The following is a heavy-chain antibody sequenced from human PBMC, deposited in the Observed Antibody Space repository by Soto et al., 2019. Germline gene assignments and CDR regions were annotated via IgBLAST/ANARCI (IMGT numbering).Heavy chain of an antibody. D-gene: IGHD4-17*01. V-gene: IGHV4-59*01. CDR2: IYYSGST. CDR1: GGSISSYY. Sequence: SETLSLTCTVSGGSISSYYWSWIRQPPGKGLEWIGYIYYSGSTNYNPSLKGRVTISVDASKNQFSLKLSSVTAADTAVYYCARDRFGDYGGVDYWGQGTLVTVSS. CDR3: ARDRFGDYGGVDY. J-gene: IGHJ4*02.